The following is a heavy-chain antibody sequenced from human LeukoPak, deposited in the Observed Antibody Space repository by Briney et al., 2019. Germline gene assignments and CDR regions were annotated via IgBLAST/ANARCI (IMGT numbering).Heavy chain of an antibody. CDR1: GYSISSGYY. J-gene: IGHJ1*01. D-gene: IGHD3-10*01. V-gene: IGHV4-38-2*01. CDR2: IYHSGST. CDR3: YITMVPLKYSKH. Sequence: SETLSLTCAVSGYSISSGYYWGWIRQPPGKGLEWIGSIYHSGSTYYNPSLKSRVTISVDTSKNQFSLKLSSVTAADTAVYYCYITMVPLKYSKHWGQATLVTVSS.